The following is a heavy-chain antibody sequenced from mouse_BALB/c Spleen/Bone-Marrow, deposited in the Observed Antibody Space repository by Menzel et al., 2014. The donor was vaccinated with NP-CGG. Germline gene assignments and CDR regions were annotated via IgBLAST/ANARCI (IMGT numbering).Heavy chain of an antibody. CDR3: ARDGYYVVMDY. CDR1: GFSLTNYG. J-gene: IGHJ4*01. Sequence: VQLQESGPGLVAPSQGLSITCTVSGFSLTNYGVHWVRQPPGKGLEWLGVIWAGGSTNYNSALMSRLSITKDNSKNQVFLKMNSLQTADTAMYYCARDGYYVVMDYWGQGTSVTVSS. V-gene: IGHV2-9*02. D-gene: IGHD2-3*01. CDR2: IWAGGST.